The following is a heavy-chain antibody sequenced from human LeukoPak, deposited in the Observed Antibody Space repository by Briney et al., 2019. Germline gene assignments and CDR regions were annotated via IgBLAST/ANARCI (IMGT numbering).Heavy chain of an antibody. CDR2: ISGSSSAI. J-gene: IGHJ5*02. V-gene: IGHV3-48*01. Sequence: PGGSLRLSCAASGFAFSIYSMNWVRQAPGKGPEWVSYISGSSSAIYYADSVKGRFIISRDNAKNSLYLQMTSLRAEDTAVYYCAREGRVVRGSYDDWFDHWGQGTLVTVSS. D-gene: IGHD1-26*01. CDR1: GFAFSIYS. CDR3: AREGRVVRGSYDDWFDH.